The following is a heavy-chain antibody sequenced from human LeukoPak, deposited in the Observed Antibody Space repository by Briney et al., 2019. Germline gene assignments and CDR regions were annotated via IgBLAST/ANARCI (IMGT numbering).Heavy chain of an antibody. D-gene: IGHD1-26*01. V-gene: IGHV4-38-2*02. CDR3: ARANRGSYYFLPLHFDY. CDR1: GYSINSGYY. Sequence: SETLSLTCTVSGYSINSGYYWGWIRQPPGKGLEWIGSIFHSGNTYYNPSLKSRVTISVDTSKNQFSLKLSSVTAADTAVYYCARANRGSYYFLPLHFDYWGQGTLVTVSS. J-gene: IGHJ4*02. CDR2: IFHSGNT.